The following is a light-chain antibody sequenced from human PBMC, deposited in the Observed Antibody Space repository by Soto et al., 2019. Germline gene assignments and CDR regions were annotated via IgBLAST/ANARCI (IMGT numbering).Light chain of an antibody. Sequence: QSVLTQPPSVSGAPGQRVTISCTGSSSNIGAGYDVHWYQQLPGTAPKLLIYGNSTRPSGVPDRFSGSKSGTSASLAITGLQAEDEADYYCKSYDSSLSGSEVFGTGTKLTVL. J-gene: IGLJ1*01. V-gene: IGLV1-40*01. CDR3: KSYDSSLSGSEV. CDR1: SSNIGAGYD. CDR2: GNS.